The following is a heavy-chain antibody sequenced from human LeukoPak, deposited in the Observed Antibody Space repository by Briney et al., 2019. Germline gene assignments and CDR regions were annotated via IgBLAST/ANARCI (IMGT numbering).Heavy chain of an antibody. CDR3: ARDRPYGSGNFDY. J-gene: IGHJ4*02. Sequence: PGGSLRLSCAASGFTFSSYSMNWVRQAPGKGLEWVSYISSSSSTIYYADSVKGRFTISRDNAKNSLYLQMNSLRAEDTAVYYCARDRPYGSGNFDYWDQGTLVTVSS. V-gene: IGHV3-48*04. CDR2: ISSSSSTI. CDR1: GFTFSSYS. D-gene: IGHD3-10*01.